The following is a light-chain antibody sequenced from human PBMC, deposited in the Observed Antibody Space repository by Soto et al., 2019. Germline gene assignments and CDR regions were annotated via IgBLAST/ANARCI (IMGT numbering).Light chain of an antibody. J-gene: IGKJ4*01. CDR1: QSIDKF. CDR3: QQTDRYPHT. V-gene: IGKV1-39*01. CDR2: ATS. Sequence: DIQVTQSPSSLSASVGDRVNITCRASQSIDKFLNWYQQKPGRAPELLIYATSRLQSGVPSRFGSGGSGTDFTLTISDLQPEDYGNYYCQQTDRYPHTFGGGTKVEVK.